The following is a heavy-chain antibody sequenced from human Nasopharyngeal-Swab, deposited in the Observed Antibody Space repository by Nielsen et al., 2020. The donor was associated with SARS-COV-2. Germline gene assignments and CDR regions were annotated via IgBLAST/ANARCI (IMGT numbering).Heavy chain of an antibody. CDR3: ARLPYSDNYHLDY. Sequence: SETLSLTCTVSGYSISSGYYWGCIRQPPGKGLEWIGSIYHSGSTYYNPSLKSRVTISVDTSKNQFSLNLNSVTAADTAVYYCARLPYSDNYHLDYWGQGTLVTVSS. D-gene: IGHD1-26*01. J-gene: IGHJ4*02. V-gene: IGHV4-38-2*02. CDR2: IYHSGST. CDR1: GYSISSGYY.